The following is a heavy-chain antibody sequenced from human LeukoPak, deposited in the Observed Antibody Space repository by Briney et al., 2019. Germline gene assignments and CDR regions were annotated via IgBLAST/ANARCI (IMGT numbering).Heavy chain of an antibody. CDR3: AKATMVRGVIRDLDY. J-gene: IGHJ4*02. Sequence: GGSLRLSCAASGFTFSSYAMSWVRQAPGKGLEWVSAISGSGGSTYYADSVKGRFTISRDNSKNTLYLQMNSLRAEDTGVYYCAKATMVRGVIRDLDYWGQGTLVTVSS. CDR2: ISGSGGST. V-gene: IGHV3-23*01. D-gene: IGHD3-10*01. CDR1: GFTFSSYA.